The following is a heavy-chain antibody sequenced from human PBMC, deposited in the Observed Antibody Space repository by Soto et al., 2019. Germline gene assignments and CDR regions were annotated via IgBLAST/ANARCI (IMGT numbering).Heavy chain of an antibody. CDR1: GFTVSSNY. D-gene: IGHD3-10*01. CDR3: ARRGWGSGSYYNYYYYYMDV. J-gene: IGHJ6*03. CDR2: IYSGGST. V-gene: IGHV3-53*04. Sequence: PGGSLRLSCAASGFTVSSNYMSWVRQAPGKGLEWVSVIYSGGSTYYADSVKGRFTISRRNSKNTLYLQMNSLRAEDTAAYYCARRGWGSGSYYNYYYYYMDVWGKGTTVTVSS.